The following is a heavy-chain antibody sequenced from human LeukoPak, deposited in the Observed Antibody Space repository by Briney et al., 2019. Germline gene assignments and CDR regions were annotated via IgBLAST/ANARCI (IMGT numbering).Heavy chain of an antibody. V-gene: IGHV4-39*01. CDR2: IYYSGST. J-gene: IGHJ4*02. CDR1: GGSISSSSYY. CDR3: ASGFVVVPAATSWFDY. D-gene: IGHD2-2*01. Sequence: SETLSLTCTVSGGSISSSSYYWGWIRQPPGKGLEWIGSIYYSGSTYYNPSLKSRVTISVDTSKNQFSLKLSSVTAADTAAYYCASGFVVVPAATSWFDYWGQGTLVTVSS.